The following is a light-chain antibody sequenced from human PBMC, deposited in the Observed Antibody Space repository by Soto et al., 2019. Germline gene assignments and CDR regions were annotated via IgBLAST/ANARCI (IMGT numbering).Light chain of an antibody. Sequence: DIQMTQSPSILSASVGDRVTFTCRASQSVGRLVAWYQQRPGKAPNLLIYKASTLESGVPSRFSGSGSGTEFALSVSGLQPEYFATYYCQQYNVYPYAFGQGTELEI. CDR1: QSVGRL. J-gene: IGKJ2*01. V-gene: IGKV1-5*03. CDR2: KAS. CDR3: QQYNVYPYA.